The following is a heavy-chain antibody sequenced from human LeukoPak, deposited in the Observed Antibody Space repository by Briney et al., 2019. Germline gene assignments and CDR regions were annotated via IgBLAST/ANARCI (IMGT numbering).Heavy chain of an antibody. V-gene: IGHV3-7*01. CDR2: IKKDGSAK. CDR1: GFTFGSYW. D-gene: IGHD2-21*02. J-gene: IGHJ4*02. Sequence: PGGSLRLSCAASGFTFGSYWMSWVRQAPGKGLEWVATIKKDGSAKYYVDSVKGRFTISKDNAENSLFLQMSSLRAEDTAVYYCARLSGEVTVFDYRGQGTLVTVSS. CDR3: ARLSGEVTVFDY.